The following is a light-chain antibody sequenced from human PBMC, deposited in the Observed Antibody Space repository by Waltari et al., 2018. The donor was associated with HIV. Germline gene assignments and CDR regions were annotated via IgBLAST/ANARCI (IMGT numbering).Light chain of an antibody. Sequence: QSALTQPPSASGSPGQSVTISCTGPSSDVGGYNSVSWYQQHPGKAPKLMIYEVSKRPSGVPDRFSGSKSGNTASLTVSGLQAEDEADYYCSSYAGSNNLLFGGGTKLTVL. CDR1: SSDVGGYNS. J-gene: IGLJ2*01. V-gene: IGLV2-8*01. CDR3: SSYAGSNNLL. CDR2: EVS.